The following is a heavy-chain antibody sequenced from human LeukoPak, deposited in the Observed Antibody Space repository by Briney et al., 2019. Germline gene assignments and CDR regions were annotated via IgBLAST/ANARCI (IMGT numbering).Heavy chain of an antibody. D-gene: IGHD6-13*01. V-gene: IGHV4-4*02. CDR1: GGSISSSNW. Sequence: PSGTLSLTCAVSGGSISSSNWWSWVRQPPGKGLEWIGEIYHSGSTNYNPSLKSRVTISVDKSKNQFSLKLSSVTAADTAVYYCARCGSSWRSYYFDYWGQGTLVTVSS. CDR2: IYHSGST. CDR3: ARCGSSWRSYYFDY. J-gene: IGHJ4*02.